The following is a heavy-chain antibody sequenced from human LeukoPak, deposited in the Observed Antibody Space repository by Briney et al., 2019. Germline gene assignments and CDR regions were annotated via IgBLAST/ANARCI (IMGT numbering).Heavy chain of an antibody. J-gene: IGHJ4*02. CDR2: IHYSGGST. CDR1: GFTFSNYA. CDR3: ATETDDY. V-gene: IGHV3-23*01. Sequence: PGGSLRLSCAASGFTFSNYAMSWVRQAPGKGLEWVSSIHYSGGSTYYADSVKGRFTISRDNSKNTVYLQMNSLRAEDTAVYYCATETDDYWGQGTLVTVSS. D-gene: IGHD2-21*02.